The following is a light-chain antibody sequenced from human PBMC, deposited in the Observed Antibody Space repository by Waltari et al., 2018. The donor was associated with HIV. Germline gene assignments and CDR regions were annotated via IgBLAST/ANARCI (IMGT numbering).Light chain of an antibody. CDR1: SLRKYY. CDR3: DSRDSSGNNLV. CDR2: GKN. J-gene: IGLJ2*01. Sequence: SSELTQDPAVSVALGQTVRITCQGDSLRKYYASWYQQKPGQAPILVIYGKNNRPSGIPDRFSGSSSGNTASLTITGAQAEEEADYYCDSRDSSGNNLVFGGGTKLTVL. V-gene: IGLV3-19*01.